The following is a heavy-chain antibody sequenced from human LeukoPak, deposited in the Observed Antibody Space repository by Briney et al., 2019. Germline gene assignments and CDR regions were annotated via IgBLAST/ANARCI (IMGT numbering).Heavy chain of an antibody. D-gene: IGHD6-6*01. V-gene: IGHV1-46*01. CDR3: TREGLRSIAARRGTRDYMDV. CDR2: INPSGDST. J-gene: IGHJ6*03. Sequence: ASVKVSCKASGDTFTSYYMHWVRQAPGQGLEWMGIINPSGDSTSSAQTFQGRVTMTRDMSTSTVYMELRSLRSDDTAVYYCTREGLRSIAARRGTRDYMDVWGKGTTVIVSS. CDR1: GDTFTSYY.